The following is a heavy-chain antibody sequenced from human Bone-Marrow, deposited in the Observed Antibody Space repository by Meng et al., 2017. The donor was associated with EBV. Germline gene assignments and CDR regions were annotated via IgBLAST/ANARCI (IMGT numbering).Heavy chain of an antibody. Sequence: WGQRLLKPSGPLSLTCAVYGGSCGPYYWSWARQSPGKGLEWIGEISHAGSTNYNPSLSSRVTISIDTSKNQFSLRLNSVTAADRGVYYCARYSSGWQKYFQYWDQGTLVTVSS. CDR2: ISHAGST. CDR1: GGSCGPYY. D-gene: IGHD6-19*01. J-gene: IGHJ1*01. CDR3: ARYSSGWQKYFQY. V-gene: IGHV4-34*01.